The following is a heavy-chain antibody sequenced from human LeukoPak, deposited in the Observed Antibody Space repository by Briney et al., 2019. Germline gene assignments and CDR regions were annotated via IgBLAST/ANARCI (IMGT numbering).Heavy chain of an antibody. J-gene: IGHJ4*02. D-gene: IGHD1-1*01. CDR1: GYSFTTYW. CDR2: IYPGDSDT. CDR3: ARVPTTAYYFDY. Sequence: GESLKISCKGSGYSFTTYWIGWVRQMPGKDLEWRGIIYPGDSDTRYSPSFQSQVTISADKSISTAYLQWSSVKASDTAMFYCARVPTTAYYFDYWGQGTLVTVSS. V-gene: IGHV5-51*01.